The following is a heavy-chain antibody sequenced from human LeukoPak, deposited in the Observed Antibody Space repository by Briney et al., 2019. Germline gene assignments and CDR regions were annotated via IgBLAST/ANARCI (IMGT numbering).Heavy chain of an antibody. J-gene: IGHJ4*02. CDR2: IKHDGSQK. V-gene: IGHV3-7*01. CDR1: GFSFSTYW. D-gene: IGHD5-18*01. Sequence: PGGSLRLSCVASGFSFSTYWINWVRQAPGEGLEWVAHIKHDGSQKYYVDSVKGRFTISRDNAKNSLYLRMNSLRAEDTAVYYCARDAGYGYWVVDYWGQGTLVTVPS. CDR3: ARDAGYGYWVVDY.